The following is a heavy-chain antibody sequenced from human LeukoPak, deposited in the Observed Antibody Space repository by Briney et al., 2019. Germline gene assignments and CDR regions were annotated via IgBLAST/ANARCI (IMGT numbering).Heavy chain of an antibody. J-gene: IGHJ4*02. CDR1: GGSISSYY. CDR2: IYTSGST. D-gene: IGHD6-19*01. V-gene: IGHV4-4*07. Sequence: SETLSLTCTVSGGSISSYYWSWIRQPAGKGLEWIGRIYTSGSTNYNPSLKSRVTISVDKSKNQFSLKLSSVTAADTAVYYCAGRKQWLPYYWGQGTLVTVSS. CDR3: AGRKQWLPYY.